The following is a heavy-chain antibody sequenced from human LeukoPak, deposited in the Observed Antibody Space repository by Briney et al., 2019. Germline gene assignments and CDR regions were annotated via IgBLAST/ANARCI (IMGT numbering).Heavy chain of an antibody. Sequence: SETLSLTCAVYGGSFSGYYWSWIRQPPGKGLEWIGEINHSGSTNYNPSLKSRVTISVDTSKNQFSLKLNSVTAADTAVYYCARGVSMVRGVVYHNWFDPWGQGTLVTVSS. CDR3: ARGVSMVRGVVYHNWFDP. V-gene: IGHV4-34*01. CDR1: GGSFSGYY. D-gene: IGHD3-10*01. CDR2: INHSGST. J-gene: IGHJ5*02.